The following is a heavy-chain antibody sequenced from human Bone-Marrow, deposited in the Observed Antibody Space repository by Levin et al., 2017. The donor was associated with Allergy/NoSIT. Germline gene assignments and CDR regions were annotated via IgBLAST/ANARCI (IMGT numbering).Heavy chain of an antibody. D-gene: IGHD5-12*01. CDR1: GYSFTSYW. Sequence: PGESLKISCKGSGYSFTSYWIGWVRQMPGKGLEWMGIIYPGDSDTRYSPSFQGQVTISADKSISTAYLQWSSLKASDTAMYYCASPGYSGYDFYDAFDIWGQGTMVTVSS. CDR2: IYPGDSDT. CDR3: ASPGYSGYDFYDAFDI. V-gene: IGHV5-51*01. J-gene: IGHJ3*02.